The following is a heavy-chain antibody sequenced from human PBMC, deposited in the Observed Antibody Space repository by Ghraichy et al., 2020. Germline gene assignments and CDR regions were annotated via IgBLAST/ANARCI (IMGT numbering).Heavy chain of an antibody. CDR1: GGSLSGDY. D-gene: IGHD2-21*02. V-gene: IGHV4-34*01. J-gene: IGHJ5*02. CDR2: IRHGEST. Sequence: QTLSLTCAVYGGSLSGDYWSWIRQPPGKGLEWIGEIRHGESTNYNPSLKSRVTISVDTSKNQFSLEMTSVTAADTAVYYCARNGVYCMAAWGQGALVTVSS. CDR3: ARNGVYCMAA.